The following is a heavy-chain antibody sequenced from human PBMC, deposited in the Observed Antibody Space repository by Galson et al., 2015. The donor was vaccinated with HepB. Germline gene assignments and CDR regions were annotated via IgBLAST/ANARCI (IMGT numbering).Heavy chain of an antibody. CDR2: IYSGGST. V-gene: IGHV3-66*02. Sequence: SLRLSCAASGFTFDDYAMHWVRQAPGKGLEWVSVIYSGGSTYYADSVKGRFTISRDNSKNTLYLQMNSLRAEDTAVYYCARGGFDFQIDPWGQGTLVTVSS. CDR3: ARGGFDFQIDP. J-gene: IGHJ5*02. D-gene: IGHD3-16*01. CDR1: GFTFDDYA.